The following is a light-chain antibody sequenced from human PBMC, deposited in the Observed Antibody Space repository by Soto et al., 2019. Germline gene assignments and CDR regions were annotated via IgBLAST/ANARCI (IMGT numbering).Light chain of an antibody. Sequence: DIQMTQSPSTLSGSVGDRVTITCRASQTISSWLAWYQQKPGKAPKLLIYRASTLQSGVPSRFSGSGSGTEFTLTISSLQPDDFATYYCLQYHSYSEAFGEGTKVDIK. CDR1: QTISSW. V-gene: IGKV1-5*03. CDR2: RAS. J-gene: IGKJ1*01. CDR3: LQYHSYSEA.